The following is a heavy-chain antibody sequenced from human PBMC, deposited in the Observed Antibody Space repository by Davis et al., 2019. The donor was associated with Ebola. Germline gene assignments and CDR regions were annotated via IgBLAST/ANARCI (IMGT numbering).Heavy chain of an antibody. CDR2: VSHSERER. CDR3: VRAVFHEVLDY. D-gene: IGHD3-3*01. CDR1: GFTFRNYA. J-gene: IGHJ4*02. Sequence: GESLKISCAASGFTFRNYAMHWVRQAPGKGLEWVAVVSHSERERFYADSVKGRFTISRDNSENTLYLQMSSLTVDDTAVYYCVRAVFHEVLDYWSQGTPVTVSS. V-gene: IGHV3-30*04.